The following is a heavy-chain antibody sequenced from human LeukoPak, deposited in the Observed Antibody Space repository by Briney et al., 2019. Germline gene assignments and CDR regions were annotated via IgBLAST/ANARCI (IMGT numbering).Heavy chain of an antibody. CDR2: ISSSSSYI. Sequence: GGSLRLSCAASGFTFSSYSMNWVRQAPGKGLEWVSSISSSSSYIYYADSVKGRFTISRDNAKNSLYLQMNSLRAEDTAVYYCARDRGYSSGWHGKNWFDPWGQGTLVTVSS. D-gene: IGHD6-19*01. CDR3: ARDRGYSSGWHGKNWFDP. J-gene: IGHJ5*02. V-gene: IGHV3-21*01. CDR1: GFTFSSYS.